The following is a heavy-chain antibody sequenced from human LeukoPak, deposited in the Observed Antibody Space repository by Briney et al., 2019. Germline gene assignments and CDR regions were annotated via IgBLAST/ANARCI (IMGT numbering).Heavy chain of an antibody. CDR3: ARDLREVAVGIAAPKGY. V-gene: IGHV3-7*01. Sequence: PGGSLTLSCAASGFTLSSYWMSWVRQAPGKGLEWVANIKQDGSDKYHVDSVKGRFTISRDNAKNPLYLQMNDLRAEDTAVYYCARDLREVAVGIAAPKGYGGQGTLVTVSS. CDR1: GFTLSSYW. J-gene: IGHJ4*02. D-gene: IGHD6-6*01. CDR2: IKQDGSDK.